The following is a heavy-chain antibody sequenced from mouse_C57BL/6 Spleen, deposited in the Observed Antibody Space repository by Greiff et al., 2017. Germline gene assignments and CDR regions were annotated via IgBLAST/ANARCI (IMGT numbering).Heavy chain of an antibody. V-gene: IGHV1-52*01. Sequence: QVQLQQPGAELVRPGSSVKLSCKASGYTFTSYWMHWVKQRPIQGLEWIGNIDPSDSETHYNQKFKDKATFTVDKSSSTAYMQLSSLTSEDSAVYYCARGWDGGFAYWGQGTLVTVSA. D-gene: IGHD4-1*01. CDR2: IDPSDSET. J-gene: IGHJ3*01. CDR1: GYTFTSYW. CDR3: ARGWDGGFAY.